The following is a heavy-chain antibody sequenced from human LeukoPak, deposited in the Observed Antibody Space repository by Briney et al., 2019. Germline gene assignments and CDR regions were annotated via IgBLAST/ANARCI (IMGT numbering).Heavy chain of an antibody. V-gene: IGHV4-34*01. CDR3: ARGRVVRGVIAHYYYYGMDV. Sequence: SETLSLTCAVYGGSFSGYYWSWIRQPPGKGLEWIGEINHSGSTNYNPSLKSRVTISVDTSKNQFSLKLSSVTAADTAVYYCARGRVVRGVIAHYYYYGMDVWGQGTTATVSS. D-gene: IGHD3-10*01. CDR1: GGSFSGYY. CDR2: INHSGST. J-gene: IGHJ6*02.